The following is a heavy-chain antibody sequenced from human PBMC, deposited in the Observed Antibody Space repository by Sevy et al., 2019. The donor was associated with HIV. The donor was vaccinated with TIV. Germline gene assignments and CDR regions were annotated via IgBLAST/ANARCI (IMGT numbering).Heavy chain of an antibody. CDR1: GFTFSSYA. Sequence: GGSLRLSCAASGFTFSSYAMSWVRQAPGKGLEWVSAISGSGYLTYYTDSVKGRFTISRDNSKNTLYLQMNSLRAEDTAVDYCANEGGGYYYDSSGLFDYWGQGTLVTVSS. CDR2: ISGSGYLT. CDR3: ANEGGGYYYDSSGLFDY. V-gene: IGHV3-23*01. D-gene: IGHD3-22*01. J-gene: IGHJ4*02.